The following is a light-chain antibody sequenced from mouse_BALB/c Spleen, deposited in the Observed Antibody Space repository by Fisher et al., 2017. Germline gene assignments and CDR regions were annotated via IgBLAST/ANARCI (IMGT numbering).Light chain of an antibody. CDR1: SSVSY. Sequence: IVLTQSPAIMSASPGEKVTMSCRASSSVSYMHWFQQKPGTSPKLWIYSTSNLASGVPARFSGSGSGTSYSLTISRMEAEDAATYYCHQRSSWTFGGGTKLEIK. J-gene: IGKJ1*01. CDR2: STS. V-gene: IGKV4-57*01. CDR3: HQRSSWT.